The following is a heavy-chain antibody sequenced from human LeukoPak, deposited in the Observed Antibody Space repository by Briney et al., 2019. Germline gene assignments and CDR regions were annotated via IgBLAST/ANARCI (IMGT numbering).Heavy chain of an antibody. CDR2: LSGSDGST. J-gene: IGHJ4*02. D-gene: IGHD3-3*01. Sequence: GGSLRLSCAASGFTFSSYAMSWVRQAPGKGLEWVSALSGSDGSTYYADSVKGRFTISRDNSKSTLYLQMNSLRAEDTAVYYCAAGFYFGDYWGQGTLVTVSS. V-gene: IGHV3-23*01. CDR1: GFTFSSYA. CDR3: AAGFYFGDY.